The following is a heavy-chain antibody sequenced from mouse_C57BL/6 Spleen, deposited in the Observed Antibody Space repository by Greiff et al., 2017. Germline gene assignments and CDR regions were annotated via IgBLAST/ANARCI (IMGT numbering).Heavy chain of an antibody. CDR3: ARSYDYDFPWFAY. V-gene: IGHV1-76*01. D-gene: IGHD2-4*01. Sequence: VQLQQSGAELVRPGASVKLSCKASGYTFTDYYINWVKQRPGQGLEWIARLYPGSGNTYYNEKFKGKAPLTAEKSSSTAYMQLSSLTSEDSAVYFCARSYDYDFPWFAYWGQGTLVTVSA. CDR2: LYPGSGNT. CDR1: GYTFTDYY. J-gene: IGHJ3*01.